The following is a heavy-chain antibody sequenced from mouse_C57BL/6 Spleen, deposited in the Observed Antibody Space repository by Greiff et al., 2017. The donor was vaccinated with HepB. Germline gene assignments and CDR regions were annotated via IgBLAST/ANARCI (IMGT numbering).Heavy chain of an antibody. J-gene: IGHJ2*01. CDR1: GYSITSGYD. CDR3: ARGLPFDY. V-gene: IGHV3-1*01. CDR2: ISYSGST. D-gene: IGHD2-1*01. Sequence: EVQLQQSGPGMVKPSQSLSLTCTVTGYSITSGYDWHWIRHFPGNKLEWMGYISYSGSTNYNPSLKSRISITHDTSKNHFFLKLNSVTTEDTATYSCARGLPFDYWGQGTTLTVSS.